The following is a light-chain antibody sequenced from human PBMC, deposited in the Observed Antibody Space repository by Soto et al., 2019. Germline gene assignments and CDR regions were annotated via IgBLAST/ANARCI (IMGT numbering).Light chain of an antibody. CDR2: GSS. V-gene: IGKV3-20*01. J-gene: IGKJ1*01. CDR1: QSISTSY. CDR3: QVYGTSSKT. Sequence: EIVLTQSPGTLSLSPWERATLSCRASQSISTSYLAWYQQKPGQAPRLLIYGSSSRATGIPDRFSGSGSGTDFTLTISRLEPEDFAVYFCQVYGTSSKTFGQGTKVDIK.